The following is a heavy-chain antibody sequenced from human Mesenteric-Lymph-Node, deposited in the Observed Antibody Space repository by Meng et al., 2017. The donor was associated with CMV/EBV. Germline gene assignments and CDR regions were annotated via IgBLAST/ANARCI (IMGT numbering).Heavy chain of an antibody. CDR3: ARGAWQQPDP. CDR2: IHNSGYT. CDR1: GGSTSSGGAY. J-gene: IGHJ5*02. V-gene: IGHV4-31*02. Sequence: SCTVSGGSTSSGGAYWSWIRQHPGKALEWIGYIHNSGYTYYNPSLKSRVAISVDTSKRQFFLKLTSVTAADTAVYYCARGAWQQPDPWGQGTLVTVSS. D-gene: IGHD6-13*01.